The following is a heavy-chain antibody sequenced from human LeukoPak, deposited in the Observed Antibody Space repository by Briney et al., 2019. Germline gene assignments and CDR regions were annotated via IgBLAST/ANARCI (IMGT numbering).Heavy chain of an antibody. CDR3: ARRYCSSTSCPRGHYYYYMDV. CDR1: GGTFSSYA. D-gene: IGHD2-2*01. Sequence: SVKVSCKASGGTFSSYAISWVRQAPGQGLEWMGGIIPIFGTANYAQKFQGRVTITADESTSTAYMELSSLRSEDTAVYYCARRYCSSTSCPRGHYYYYMDVWGKGTTVTVSS. CDR2: IIPIFGTA. J-gene: IGHJ6*03. V-gene: IGHV1-69*13.